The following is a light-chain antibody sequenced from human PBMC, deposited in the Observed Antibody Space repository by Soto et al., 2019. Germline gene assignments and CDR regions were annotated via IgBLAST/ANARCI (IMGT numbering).Light chain of an antibody. J-gene: IGLJ1*01. Sequence: QSVLTQPPSVSGAPGQRVTISCTGSSSNIGAGYDVHWYQQLPGTAPKLLIYGNSNRPSGVPDRFSGSKSGTSASLAITGLRAEDEADYYCQSYDSSLRGSRVFGTGTKLTVL. CDR1: SSNIGAGYD. V-gene: IGLV1-40*01. CDR3: QSYDSSLRGSRV. CDR2: GNS.